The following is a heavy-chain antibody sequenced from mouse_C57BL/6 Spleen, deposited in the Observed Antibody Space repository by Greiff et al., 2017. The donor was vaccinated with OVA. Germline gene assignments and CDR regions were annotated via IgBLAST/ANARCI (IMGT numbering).Heavy chain of an antibody. CDR1: GYTFTSYW. Sequence: VQLQQPGAELVKPGASVKLSCKASGYTFTSYWMQWVKQRPGQGLEWIGEIDPSDSYTNYNQKFKGKATLTVDTSSSTAYMQLSSLTSEDSAVYYCAIYYGSSSAWFAYWGQGTLVTVSA. D-gene: IGHD1-1*01. CDR2: IDPSDSYT. V-gene: IGHV1-50*01. J-gene: IGHJ3*01. CDR3: AIYYGSSSAWFAY.